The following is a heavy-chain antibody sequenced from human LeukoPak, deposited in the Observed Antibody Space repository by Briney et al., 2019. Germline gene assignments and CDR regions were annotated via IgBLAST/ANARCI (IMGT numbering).Heavy chain of an antibody. CDR2: IKSKTDGGTT. CDR1: GFTFSNAW. Sequence: VGSLRLSCAASGFTFSNAWTSWVRQAPGKGLEWIGRIKSKTDGGTTDYAAPVKGRFTISRDDSKNTLYLQMNSLKTEDTAGYYCTTDPPYCTNGVCSEGDYWGQGTLVTVSS. V-gene: IGHV3-15*01. J-gene: IGHJ4*02. D-gene: IGHD2-8*01. CDR3: TTDPPYCTNGVCSEGDY.